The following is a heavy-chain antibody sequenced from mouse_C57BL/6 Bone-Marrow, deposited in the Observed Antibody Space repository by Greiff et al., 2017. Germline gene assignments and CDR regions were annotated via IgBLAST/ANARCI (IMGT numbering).Heavy chain of an antibody. CDR3: ARHDCYYVENYFDY. CDR2: INSDGGSI. D-gene: IGHD2-3*01. CDR1: EYEFPSHD. V-gene: IGHV5-2*01. Sequence: EVQLVESGGGLVQPGESLKLSCASNEYEFPSHDMSWVRKTPEKRLELVAAINSDGGSIYYPDTMDKRFIISRDNTKKTLYLQMSSLSSEDTALYYCARHDCYYVENYFDYWDQGTTLTVSS. J-gene: IGHJ2*01.